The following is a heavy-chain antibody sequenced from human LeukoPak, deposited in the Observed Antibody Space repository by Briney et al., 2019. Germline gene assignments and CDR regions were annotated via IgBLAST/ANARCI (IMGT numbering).Heavy chain of an antibody. Sequence: GGSLRLSCAASGFTVSSNYMSWVRQAPEKGLEWVANIKQDGSEKNYVNSVKGRFIISRDNAKNSLSLQMNSLRAEDTAVYYCATPLDYYDSSGYHQGGDWGQGTLVTVSS. J-gene: IGHJ4*02. CDR3: ATPLDYYDSSGYHQGGD. CDR1: GFTVSSNY. CDR2: IKQDGSEK. D-gene: IGHD3-22*01. V-gene: IGHV3-7*03.